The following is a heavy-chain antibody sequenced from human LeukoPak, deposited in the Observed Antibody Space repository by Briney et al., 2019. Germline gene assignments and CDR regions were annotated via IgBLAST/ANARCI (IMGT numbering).Heavy chain of an antibody. CDR1: GFTFSSYA. CDR3: ARLGVYDSRVY. J-gene: IGHJ4*02. CDR2: ISYDGSNK. Sequence: GGSLRLSCAASGFTFSSYAMHWVRQAPGKGLEWVAVISYDGSNKYYADSVKGRFTISRDNSKNTLYLQMNSLRAEDTAVYYCARLGVYDSRVYWGQGTLVTVPS. D-gene: IGHD3-22*01. V-gene: IGHV3-30*04.